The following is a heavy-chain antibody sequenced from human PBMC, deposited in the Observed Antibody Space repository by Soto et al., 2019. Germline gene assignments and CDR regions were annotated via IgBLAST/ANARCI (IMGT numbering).Heavy chain of an antibody. D-gene: IGHD2-2*01. CDR3: ARGVVPAANDYYYYYMDV. V-gene: IGHV4-34*01. J-gene: IGHJ6*03. CDR2: INHSGST. CDR1: GGSFSGYY. Sequence: QVQLQQWGAGLLKPSETLSLTCAVYGGSFSGYYWSWIRQPPGKGLEWIGEINHSGSTNYNPSLKNRVTISVDTSNNQFSLMLSSVTAADTAVYYCARGVVPAANDYYYYYMDVWGKGTTVTVSS.